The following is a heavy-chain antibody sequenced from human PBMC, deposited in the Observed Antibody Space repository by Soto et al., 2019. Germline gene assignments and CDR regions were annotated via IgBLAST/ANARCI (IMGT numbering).Heavy chain of an antibody. CDR3: ARDKDWAFDY. V-gene: IGHV3-48*04. CDR2: IFVNSATI. J-gene: IGHJ4*02. CDR1: GFTFSSYS. Sequence: GSLRLSCVASGFTFSSYSMVWVRQAPGKGLEWVSYIFVNSATIHYADSVKGRFTVSRDNAKNSLFLEMKSLRAEDTGIYYCARDKDWAFDYWGQGTLVTVSS. D-gene: IGHD3-9*01.